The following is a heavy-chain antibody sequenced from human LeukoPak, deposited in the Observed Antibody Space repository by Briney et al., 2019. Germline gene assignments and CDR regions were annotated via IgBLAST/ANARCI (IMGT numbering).Heavy chain of an antibody. V-gene: IGHV1-2*02. J-gene: IGHJ4*02. CDR2: ISPNSGAT. CDR1: GYTSSGYY. Sequence: ASVKVSCKASGYTSSGYYMHWVRQAPGQGLEWMGWISPNSGATSYAQKFQGRVTLTKDTSMSAAYMEVSRLRSDDTAVYYCARAPAPVKYNIDYWGQGTLVTVSS. D-gene: IGHD1-14*01. CDR3: ARAPAPVKYNIDY.